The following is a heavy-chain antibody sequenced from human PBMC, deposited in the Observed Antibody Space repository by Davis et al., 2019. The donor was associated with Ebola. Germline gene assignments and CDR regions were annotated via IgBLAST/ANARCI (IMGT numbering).Heavy chain of an antibody. V-gene: IGHV3-23*05. D-gene: IGHD6-13*01. CDR1: GFTFRSHS. CDR3: SSWVSSHFDF. Sequence: GESLKISCAASGFTFRSHSMNWVRQAPGKGLEWVSTIDGPTTNTHYGDSVKGRFTISRDNSKNTLFLQMDSLRPEDTAMYYCSSWVSSHFDFWGRGTLVTVSS. J-gene: IGHJ4*02. CDR2: IDGPTTNT.